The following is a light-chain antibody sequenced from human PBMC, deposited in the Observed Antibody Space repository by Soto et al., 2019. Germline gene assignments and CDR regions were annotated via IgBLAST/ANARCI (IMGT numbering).Light chain of an antibody. V-gene: IGKV3-11*01. CDR3: PQRSNWPRT. CDR2: DAS. J-gene: IGKJ1*01. Sequence: EIVLTQSPATLSLSPGERATLSCRASQSVSSYLAWYQQKPGQAPSLLIYDASNRATGIPARFSGSGSGTDFTLTISSLEPEDFAVYYCPQRSNWPRTFGQGTKVEIK. CDR1: QSVSSY.